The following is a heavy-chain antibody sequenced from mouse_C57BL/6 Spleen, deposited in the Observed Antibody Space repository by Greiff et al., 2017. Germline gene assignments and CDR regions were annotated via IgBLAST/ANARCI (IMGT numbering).Heavy chain of an antibody. V-gene: IGHV1-52*01. Sequence: QVQLQQPGAELVRPGSSVKLSCKASGYTFTSYWMHWVKQRPIQGLEWIGNIDPSDSDTHYNQKFKDKATLTVDKSSSTAYMQLSSLTSEDSAVYYCARGSNYVGGAMDDWGQGTSVTVSS. CDR2: IDPSDSDT. D-gene: IGHD2-5*01. J-gene: IGHJ4*01. CDR3: ARGSNYVGGAMDD. CDR1: GYTFTSYW.